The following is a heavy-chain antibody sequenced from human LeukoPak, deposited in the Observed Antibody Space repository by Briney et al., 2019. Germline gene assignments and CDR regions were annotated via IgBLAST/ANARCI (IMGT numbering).Heavy chain of an antibody. J-gene: IGHJ4*02. Sequence: ASVKVSCKASGYTFTGYYMHWVRQAPGQGLEWMGWINPNSGDTNYARKFQGRVTMTRDTSISTAYMELTRLRSDDTAVYYCARATIDWNYDYWGQGTLVTVSS. CDR2: INPNSGDT. CDR1: GYTFTGYY. CDR3: ARATIDWNYDY. D-gene: IGHD1-7*01. V-gene: IGHV1-2*02.